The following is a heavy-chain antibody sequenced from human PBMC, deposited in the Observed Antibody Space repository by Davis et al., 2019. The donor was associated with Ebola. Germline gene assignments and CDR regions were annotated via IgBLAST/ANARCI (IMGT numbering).Heavy chain of an antibody. Sequence: ASVKVSCKASGYTFTSYYMHWVRQAPGQGLEWMGIINPSGGSTSYAQKFQGRVTMTRKTSISTAYMELSSLRSEDTAVYYCASYRQHRRDYDFWSGYYSDYYYYGMDVWGQGTTVTVSS. CDR1: GYTFTSYY. D-gene: IGHD3-3*01. CDR2: INPSGGST. CDR3: ASYRQHRRDYDFWSGYYSDYYYYGMDV. J-gene: IGHJ6*02. V-gene: IGHV1-46*01.